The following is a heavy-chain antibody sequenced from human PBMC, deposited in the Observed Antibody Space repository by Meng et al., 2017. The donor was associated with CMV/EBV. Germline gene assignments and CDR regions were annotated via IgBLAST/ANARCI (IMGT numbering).Heavy chain of an antibody. J-gene: IGHJ5*02. D-gene: IGHD6-6*01. CDR2: INPNSGGT. CDR3: ARGRPGIAARPGWFDP. Sequence: ASVKVSCKASGYTFTGYYMHWVRQAPGQGLEWMGWINPNSGGTNYAQKFQGRVTMTRDTSISTAYMELSRLRSDDTAVYYCARGRPGIAARPGWFDPWGQGTLVTVSS. V-gene: IGHV1-2*02. CDR1: GYTFTGYY.